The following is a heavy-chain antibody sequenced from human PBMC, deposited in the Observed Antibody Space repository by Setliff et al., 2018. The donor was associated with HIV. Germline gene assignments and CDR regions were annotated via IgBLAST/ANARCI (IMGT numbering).Heavy chain of an antibody. J-gene: IGHJ4*01. Sequence: GASVKVSCKAAGGTFNSYILSWVRQAPGQGLEWTGGIIPSFGTVTYAQKFQGRVTIATDEYASTAYMELSSLTSEDTAVYYCASGFDGSGLSYFEYWGQGTLVTVSS. D-gene: IGHD3-22*01. CDR3: ASGFDGSGLSYFEY. CDR2: IIPSFGTV. CDR1: GGTFNSYI. V-gene: IGHV1-69*05.